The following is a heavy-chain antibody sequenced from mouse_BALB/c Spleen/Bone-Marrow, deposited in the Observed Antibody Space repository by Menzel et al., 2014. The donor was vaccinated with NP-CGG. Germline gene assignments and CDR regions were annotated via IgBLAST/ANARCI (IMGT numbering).Heavy chain of an antibody. V-gene: IGHV14-3*02. CDR1: GFNIKDTY. J-gene: IGHJ3*01. CDR2: TDPANGNT. CDR3: AMITTGAWFAY. Sequence: VHVKQSGAELVKPGASVKLSCTASGFNIKDTYMHWVKQRPEQGLEWIGRTDPANGNTKYDPKFQGKATITADTSSNTAYLQLSSLTSEDTAVYYCAMITTGAWFAYWGQGTLVTVSA. D-gene: IGHD2-4*01.